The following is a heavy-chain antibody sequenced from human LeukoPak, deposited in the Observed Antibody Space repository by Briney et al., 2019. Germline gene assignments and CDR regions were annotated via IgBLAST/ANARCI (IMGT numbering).Heavy chain of an antibody. V-gene: IGHV1-69*01. CDR3: ARDRNPAGIAVADGMDV. CDR2: IIPIFGTA. D-gene: IGHD6-19*01. Sequence: GSSVKVSCKASGGTFSSYAISWVRQAPGQGLEWMGGIIPIFGTANYAQKFQGRVTITADESTSTAHMELSSLRSEDTAVYYCARDRNPAGIAVADGMDVWGQGTTVTVSS. J-gene: IGHJ6*02. CDR1: GGTFSSYA.